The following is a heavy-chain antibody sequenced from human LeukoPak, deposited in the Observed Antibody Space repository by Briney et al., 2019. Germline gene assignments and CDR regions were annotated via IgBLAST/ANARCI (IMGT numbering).Heavy chain of an antibody. CDR1: GLAFSAYK. CDR3: ARDRYYYGMDV. CDR2: IYSGGST. V-gene: IGHV3-53*01. Sequence: GGSMRLSCAASGLAFSAYKMHWVRQAPRKGLEWVSVIYSGGSTYYADSVKGRFTISRDNSKNTLYLQMNSLRAEGTAVYYCARDRYYYGMDVWGQGTTVTVSS. J-gene: IGHJ6*02.